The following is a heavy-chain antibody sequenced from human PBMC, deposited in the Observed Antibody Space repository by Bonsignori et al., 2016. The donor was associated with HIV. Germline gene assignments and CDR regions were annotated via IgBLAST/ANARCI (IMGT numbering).Heavy chain of an antibody. CDR3: ARGLIVVVNSDAFDI. CDR1: GGSFSGYY. Sequence: SQTLSLTCAVYGGSFSGYYWSWIRQPPGKGLEWIGEINHSGSTNYNPSLKSRVTISVDTSKNQFSLKLSSVTAADTAVYYCARGLIVVVNSDAFDIWGQGTMVTVSS. CDR2: INHSGST. J-gene: IGHJ3*02. V-gene: IGHV4-34*01. D-gene: IGHD2-21*01.